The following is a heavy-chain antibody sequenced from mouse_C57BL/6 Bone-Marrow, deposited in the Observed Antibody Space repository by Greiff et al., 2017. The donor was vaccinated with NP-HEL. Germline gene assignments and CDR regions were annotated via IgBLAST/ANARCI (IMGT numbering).Heavy chain of an antibody. D-gene: IGHD2-1*01. CDR2: IDPENGDT. J-gene: IGHJ2*01. CDR3: TTDYGHYYFDY. Sequence: DVKLVESGAELVRPGASVKLSCTASGFTFKDDYMHWVQQRPEQGLEWIGWIDPENGDTEYASKFQGQATITADTSSNTAYLQLSSLTSEDTAVNYCTTDYGHYYFDYWGQGTTLTVSS. V-gene: IGHV14-4*01. CDR1: GFTFKDDY.